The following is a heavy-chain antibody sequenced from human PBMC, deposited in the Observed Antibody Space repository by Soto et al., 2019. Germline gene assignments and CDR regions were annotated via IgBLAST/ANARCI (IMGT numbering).Heavy chain of an antibody. CDR3: ARSAGWYAVHS. D-gene: IGHD6-19*01. J-gene: IGHJ4*02. CDR1: GDSVSSPYY. V-gene: IGHV4-4*02. CDR2: VFHTGTT. Sequence: QVQLQESGPGLVKPSGTLSLTCAVSGDSVSSPYYWCWVRQPPGKGLEWIGEVFHTGTTSYNPSPRRRVTISMDKSNNQFSLDLTSVTAAATAVYYCARSAGWYAVHSWGPGTLVIVSS.